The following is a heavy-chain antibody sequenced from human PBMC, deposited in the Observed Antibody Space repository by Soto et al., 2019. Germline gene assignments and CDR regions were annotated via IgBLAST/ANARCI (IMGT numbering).Heavy chain of an antibody. Sequence: GGSLRLSCAASGFTFSSYAMSWVRQAPGKGLEWVSAISGSGGSTYYADFVKGRFTISRDNSKNTLYLQMNCLRAEDTAVYYCAKNLGYCSSTSCYGSEYYYYYMDVWGKGTTVTVSS. V-gene: IGHV3-23*01. CDR3: AKNLGYCSSTSCYGSEYYYYYMDV. CDR2: ISGSGGST. CDR1: GFTFSSYA. J-gene: IGHJ6*03. D-gene: IGHD2-2*01.